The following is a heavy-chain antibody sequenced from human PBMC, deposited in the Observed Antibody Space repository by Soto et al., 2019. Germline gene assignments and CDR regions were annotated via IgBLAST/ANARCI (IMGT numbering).Heavy chain of an antibody. Sequence: GASVKLSCKAPSYSFNSYGSSWVRQDKGQGLEWMGWISAYNGNTNFAQKFQGRVTMTTDTSTSTAYMELRSLRYDDTAMYYCSRGPRTQNYDIMTGYYRYWGQGTLVTVS. CDR3: SRGPRTQNYDIMTGYYRY. D-gene: IGHD3-9*01. CDR1: SYSFNSYG. CDR2: ISAYNGNT. J-gene: IGHJ4*02. V-gene: IGHV1-18*04.